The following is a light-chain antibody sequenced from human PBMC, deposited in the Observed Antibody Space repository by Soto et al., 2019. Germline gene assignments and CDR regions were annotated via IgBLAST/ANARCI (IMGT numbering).Light chain of an antibody. CDR1: QGVSSN. Sequence: EIVMTHSPATLSVSPGETATLSCSASQGVSSNLAWYQQKPGQAPRLLIYDASTRAAGIPASFSGSGSGTEFTLTVSSLQPEDFATYYCQQLNAYPHSFGGRTK. CDR3: QQLNAYPHS. V-gene: IGKV3-15*01. J-gene: IGKJ4*01. CDR2: DAS.